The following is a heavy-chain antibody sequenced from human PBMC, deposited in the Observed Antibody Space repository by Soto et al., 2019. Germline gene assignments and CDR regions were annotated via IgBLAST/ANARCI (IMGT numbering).Heavy chain of an antibody. CDR2: ISGSGGST. D-gene: IGHD3-16*01. CDR3: ATFMITFGGVLNMVDY. V-gene: IGHV3-23*01. J-gene: IGHJ4*02. CDR1: GFTFSSYA. Sequence: GGSLRLSCAASGFTFSSYAMSWVRQAPGKGLELVSAISGSGGSTYYEDSVKGRFTISRDNSKNTLYLQMNSLRAEDTAVYYCATFMITFGGVLNMVDYWGQGTLVTVSS.